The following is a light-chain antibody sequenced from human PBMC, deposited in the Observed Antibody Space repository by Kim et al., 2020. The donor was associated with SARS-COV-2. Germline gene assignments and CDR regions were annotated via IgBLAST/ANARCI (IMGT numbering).Light chain of an antibody. Sequence: PGERATLSCRASPSISSDYLAWYQQKPGQAPRLLVLDASTRATGIPDRFSGSGSGTDFTLTINRLEPEDFAVYYCQQYAYSPFTFGGGTKV. J-gene: IGKJ4*01. CDR2: DAS. V-gene: IGKV3-20*01. CDR1: PSISSDY. CDR3: QQYAYSPFT.